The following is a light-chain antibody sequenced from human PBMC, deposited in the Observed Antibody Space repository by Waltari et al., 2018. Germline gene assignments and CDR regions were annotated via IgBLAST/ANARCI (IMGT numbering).Light chain of an antibody. CDR3: CSYAGSVI. J-gene: IGLJ2*01. CDR2: EVI. Sequence: QSALTQPASVSGSPGQSLTISCTGTSSDIGSYNLVSWYQQHPGKAPKLMIYEVIKRPSGVSNRFSGSKSVNTASLTISGLQAEDEADYYCCSYAGSVIFGGGTKLTVL. V-gene: IGLV2-23*02. CDR1: SSDIGSYNL.